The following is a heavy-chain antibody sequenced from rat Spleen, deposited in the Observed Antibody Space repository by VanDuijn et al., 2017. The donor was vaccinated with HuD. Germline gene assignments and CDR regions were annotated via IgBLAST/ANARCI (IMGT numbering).Heavy chain of an antibody. Sequence: EVQLVESGGGLVQPGRSLKLSCAASGFTFSDYYMAWVRQAPKKGLEWVASISYEGSSTYYRDSVKGRFTISRDNAKSTLYLQMDSLRSEDTATYYCAANYGSYGWFAYWGQGTLVTVSS. D-gene: IGHD1-3*01. CDR1: GFTFSDYY. V-gene: IGHV5-22*01. J-gene: IGHJ3*01. CDR3: AANYGSYGWFAY. CDR2: ISYEGSST.